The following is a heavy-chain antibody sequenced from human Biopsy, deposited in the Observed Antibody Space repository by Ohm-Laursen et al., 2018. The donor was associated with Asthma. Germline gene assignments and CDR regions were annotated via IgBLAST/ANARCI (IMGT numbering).Heavy chain of an antibody. D-gene: IGHD6-6*01. J-gene: IGHJ2*01. CDR2: IYYSGRT. Sequence: SDTLSLTCIVSGDAMSTSGSYWSWIRQSPGKGLEWIGSIYYSGRTYYNPSLESRVTISADTSKNPFSLKVTSVTAADTAVYYCARAVSSSSYWYFDLWGRGDLVTVSS. CDR1: GDAMSTSGSY. CDR3: ARAVSSSSYWYFDL. V-gene: IGHV4-39*02.